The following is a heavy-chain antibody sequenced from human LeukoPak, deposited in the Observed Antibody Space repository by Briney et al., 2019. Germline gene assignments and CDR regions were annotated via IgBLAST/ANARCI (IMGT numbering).Heavy chain of an antibody. V-gene: IGHV3-66*01. Sequence: PGGSLRLSCAASGFIVSSNYINWVRQAPGKGLEWVSVFYSSGCTYYADSVKGRFAISRDNSKNTLYLQMISLRAEDTAVYYCARGDRAASGFDYWGQGTLVTVST. CDR3: ARGDRAASGFDY. CDR1: GFIVSSNY. CDR2: FYSSGCT. D-gene: IGHD2-15*01. J-gene: IGHJ4*02.